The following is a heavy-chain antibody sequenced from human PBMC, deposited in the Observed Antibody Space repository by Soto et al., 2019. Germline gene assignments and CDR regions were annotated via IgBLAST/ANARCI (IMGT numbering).Heavy chain of an antibody. D-gene: IGHD3-10*01. CDR2: LLRSGSST. CDR1: GFTFRSYA. J-gene: IGHJ6*02. CDR3: AKDFTPWFGDYFYYYGMDV. V-gene: IGHV3-23*01. Sequence: PGGSLRLSCAASGFTFRSYAMSWARQAPGKGLEWVSSLLRSGSSTYYADSVKGRFTISSDISANSLYLQMDSLRAEDTAVYYCAKDFTPWFGDYFYYYGMDVWGQGTTVTVSS.